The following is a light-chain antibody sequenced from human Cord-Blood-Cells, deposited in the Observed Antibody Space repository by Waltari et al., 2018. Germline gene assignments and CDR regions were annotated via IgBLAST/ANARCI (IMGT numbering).Light chain of an antibody. CDR2: AAS. CDR3: QQSYSTPLT. CDR1: QSISSY. Sequence: DIKMPPSPSSLSASVGDRVTITCRASQSISSYLNWYQQKPGKAPKLLIYAASSLQSRVPSRFSGSGSGTEFTLTISSLQPEDFATYSCQQSYSTPLTFGGGTKVEIK. J-gene: IGKJ4*01. V-gene: IGKV1-39*01.